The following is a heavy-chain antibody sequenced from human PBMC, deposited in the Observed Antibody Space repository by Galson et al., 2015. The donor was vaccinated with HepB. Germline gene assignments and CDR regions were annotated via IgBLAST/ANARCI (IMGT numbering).Heavy chain of an antibody. D-gene: IGHD6-13*01. Sequence: SLRLSCAASGFTFSSYGMHWVRQAPGKGLEWVAVISYDGSNKYYADSVKGRFTISRDNSKNTLYLQMNSLRAEDTAVHYCAKDQGYSNQWAFDIWGQGTMVTVSS. CDR1: GFTFSSYG. V-gene: IGHV3-30*18. CDR3: AKDQGYSNQWAFDI. CDR2: ISYDGSNK. J-gene: IGHJ3*02.